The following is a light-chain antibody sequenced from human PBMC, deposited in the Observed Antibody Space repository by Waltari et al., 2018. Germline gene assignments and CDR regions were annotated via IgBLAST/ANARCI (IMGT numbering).Light chain of an antibody. Sequence: EIVLTQSPATLSLSPGERATLSCRASQSVENYLAWYQQKAGQAPRLLIYDASNRATGIPARFSGSGSGTDFTLTISSLGPEDFAVYYCQQRSNWPYTFGQGTKLEIK. CDR3: QQRSNWPYT. CDR2: DAS. V-gene: IGKV3-11*01. J-gene: IGKJ2*01. CDR1: QSVENY.